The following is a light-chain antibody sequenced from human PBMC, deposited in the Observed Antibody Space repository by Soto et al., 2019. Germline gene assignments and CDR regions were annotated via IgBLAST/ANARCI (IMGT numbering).Light chain of an antibody. Sequence: EIVMTQSPATLSVSPGERATLSCRASQSVSSNLAWYHQKPGQAPRLLIYGASTRATGIPARFSGSGSGTEFTLTISSLQSEDFAVYYCQQYNNLPPYTCGPGTKVDIK. V-gene: IGKV3-15*01. J-gene: IGKJ3*01. CDR3: QQYNNLPPYT. CDR2: GAS. CDR1: QSVSSN.